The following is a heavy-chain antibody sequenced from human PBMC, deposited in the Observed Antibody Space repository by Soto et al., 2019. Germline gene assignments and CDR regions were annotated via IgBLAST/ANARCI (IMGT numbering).Heavy chain of an antibody. V-gene: IGHV4-59*01. CDR2: IYYSGGT. D-gene: IGHD3-3*01. J-gene: IGHJ6*03. Sequence: QVQLQESGPGLVKPSETLSLTCTVSGGSISSYYWSWIRQPPGKGLEWIGYIYYSGGTNYNPSLKGRSPISVDTSKNRCSLKLRSVTAADTAVYYWARAGYYDFWSSYRMTYYYYMDVWGKGTTVTVSS. CDR1: GGSISSYY. CDR3: ARAGYYDFWSSYRMTYYYYMDV.